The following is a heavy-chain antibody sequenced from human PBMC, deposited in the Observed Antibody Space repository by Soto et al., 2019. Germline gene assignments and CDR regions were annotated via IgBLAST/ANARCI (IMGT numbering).Heavy chain of an antibody. J-gene: IGHJ4*02. CDR1: GFTFSSYA. CDR3: AKAGLVAVVPNGDY. V-gene: IGHV3-23*01. D-gene: IGHD6-19*01. CDR2: ISGSGGST. Sequence: GGSLRLSCAASGFTFSSYAMSWVRQAPGKGLEWVSAISGSGGSTYYADSVKGRFTISRDNSKNTLYLQMNSLRAEDTAVYYCAKAGLVAVVPNGDYWGQGTLVTASS.